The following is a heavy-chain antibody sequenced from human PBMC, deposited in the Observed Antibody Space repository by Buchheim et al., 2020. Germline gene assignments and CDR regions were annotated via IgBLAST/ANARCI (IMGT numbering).Heavy chain of an antibody. CDR1: GFTFSDYH. D-gene: IGHD4/OR15-4a*01. CDR3: ARAWSKLTILDY. Sequence: QVQLMESGGGLVKPGGSLRLSCAASGFTFSDYHMSWIRQAPGKGLECVSYIRDSGDYTNYADSVKGRFTISRDNAKNSFYLQMNSLRAEDTAVYYCARAWSKLTILDYWGQGAL. V-gene: IGHV3-11*06. CDR2: IRDSGDYT. J-gene: IGHJ4*02.